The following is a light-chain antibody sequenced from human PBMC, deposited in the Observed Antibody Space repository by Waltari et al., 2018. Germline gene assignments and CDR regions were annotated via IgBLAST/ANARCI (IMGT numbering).Light chain of an antibody. J-gene: IGLJ3*02. CDR1: SSNIGAGYD. CDR2: GNS. Sequence: QSVLTQPPSVSGAPGRRVTIPCTGSSSNIGAGYDVHWYQQLPGTAPKLLIYGNSNRPSGVPDRFAGSKSGTSASLDVAGLQAEDEADYYCQSYDSSLSGSGVFGGGTKLTVL. V-gene: IGLV1-40*01. CDR3: QSYDSSLSGSGV.